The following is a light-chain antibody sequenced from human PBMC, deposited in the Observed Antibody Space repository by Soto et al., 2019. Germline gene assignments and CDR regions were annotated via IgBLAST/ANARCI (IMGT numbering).Light chain of an antibody. CDR3: QQYNTYSWT. V-gene: IGKV1-5*03. J-gene: IGKJ1*01. Sequence: DIQMTQSPSTLSASVGDRVTITCRASQRISSWLAWFQQKPGKAPKLLIYKASSLESGVPSRFSGSGSGTEFTLTISSLQPDDFATYYCQQYNTYSWTFRQGTKVEIK. CDR2: KAS. CDR1: QRISSW.